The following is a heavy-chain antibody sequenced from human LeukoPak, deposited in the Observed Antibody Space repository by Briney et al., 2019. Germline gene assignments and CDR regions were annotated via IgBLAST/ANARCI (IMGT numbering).Heavy chain of an antibody. D-gene: IGHD5-12*01. CDR2: ISGTGLTI. V-gene: IGHV3-48*03. CDR1: GFTFSSYE. CDR3: ARADYSGYAPPDL. Sequence: GGSLRLSCAASGFTFSSYEMNWVRQPPGKGLQWVSYISGTGLTIYYADSVKGRFTVSRDNAKNSLFLQMNSLRVEDTGLYFCARADYSGYAPPDLWGQGTLVSVSS. J-gene: IGHJ5*02.